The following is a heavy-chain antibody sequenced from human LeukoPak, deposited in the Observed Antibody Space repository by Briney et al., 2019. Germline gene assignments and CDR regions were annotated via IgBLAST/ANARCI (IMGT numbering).Heavy chain of an antibody. CDR3: AKDRYYYDSSGYYPTMAEYFQH. D-gene: IGHD3-22*01. Sequence: GGSPRLSCAASGFTFSSYAMSWVRQAPGKGLEWVSAISGSGGSTYYADSVKGRFTISRDNSKNTLYLQMNSLRAEDTAVYYCAKDRYYYDSSGYYPTMAEYFQHWGQGTLVTVSS. CDR1: GFTFSSYA. J-gene: IGHJ1*01. CDR2: ISGSGGST. V-gene: IGHV3-23*01.